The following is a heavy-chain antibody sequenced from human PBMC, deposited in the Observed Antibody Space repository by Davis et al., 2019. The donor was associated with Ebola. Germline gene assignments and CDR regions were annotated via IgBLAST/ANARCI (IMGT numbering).Heavy chain of an antibody. CDR3: ASGRSSWEGWGY. V-gene: IGHV4-34*01. CDR1: GGSFSGYY. D-gene: IGHD6-13*01. J-gene: IGHJ4*02. CDR2: INHSGST. Sequence: PSETLSLTCAVYGGSFSGYYWSWIRQPPGKGLEWIGEINHSGSTNYNPSLKSRVTISVDTSKNQFSLKLSSVTAADTAVYYCASGRSSWEGWGYWGQGTLVTVSS.